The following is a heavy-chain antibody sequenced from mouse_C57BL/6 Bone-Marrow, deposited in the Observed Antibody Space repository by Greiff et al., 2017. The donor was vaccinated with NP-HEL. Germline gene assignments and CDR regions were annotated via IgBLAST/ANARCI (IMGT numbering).Heavy chain of an antibody. CDR3: AIKKDYGSSYFDY. V-gene: IGHV1-19*01. Sequence: VQLQQSGPVLVKPGASVKMSCKASGYTFTDYYMNWVKQSHGKSLEWIGVINPYNGGTSYNQKFKGKATLTVDKSSSTAYMELNSLTSEDSAVYYCAIKKDYGSSYFDYWGQGTTLTVSS. J-gene: IGHJ2*01. D-gene: IGHD1-1*01. CDR2: INPYNGGT. CDR1: GYTFTDYY.